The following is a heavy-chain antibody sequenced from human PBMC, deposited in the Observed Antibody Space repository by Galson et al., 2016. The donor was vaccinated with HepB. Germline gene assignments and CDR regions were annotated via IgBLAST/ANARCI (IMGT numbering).Heavy chain of an antibody. CDR3: ARDPLVGAPDYFDY. V-gene: IGHV3-30-3*01. CDR1: GFIFSDYA. D-gene: IGHD1-26*01. CDR2: ISYHGSEK. J-gene: IGHJ4*02. Sequence: SLRLSCAASGFIFSDYAMHWVRQAPGRGLEWVAVISYHGSEKYYGESAKGRFTISRDNSRNTLYLEMNSLRAEDSAVYFCARDPLVGAPDYFDYWGQGVLFTVSS.